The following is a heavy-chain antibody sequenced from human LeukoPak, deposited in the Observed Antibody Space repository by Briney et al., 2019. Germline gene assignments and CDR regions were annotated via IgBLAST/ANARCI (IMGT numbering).Heavy chain of an antibody. D-gene: IGHD5-12*01. J-gene: IGHJ4*02. CDR3: GRVRYSGYEVDY. CDR2: IYTNGST. Sequence: SETLSLTCTVSGGSISSYYWSWIRQPAGKGLEWIGRIYTNGSTNYNPSLKSRVTMSVDTSKNQFSLKLSSVTTADTAVYYCGRVRYSGYEVDYWGQGTLVTVSS. CDR1: GGSISSYY. V-gene: IGHV4-4*07.